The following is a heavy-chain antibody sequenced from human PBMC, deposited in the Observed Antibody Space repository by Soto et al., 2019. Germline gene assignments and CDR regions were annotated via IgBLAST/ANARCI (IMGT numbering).Heavy chain of an antibody. CDR3: ARGRKYSGPTTCFQYFDY. CDR1: GFIFSNYA. Sequence: EVQLLDSGGGLVQPGGSLRLSCTTSGFIFSNYAMNWVRQAPGKGLERVSVISDNGGSTYYADSVKGRFTITRDYSKTTIYLHMNSLSPEDTAVYYCARGRKYSGPTTCFQYFDYWGQGTLVTVSS. J-gene: IGHJ4*02. D-gene: IGHD5-12*01. V-gene: IGHV3-23*01. CDR2: ISDNGGST.